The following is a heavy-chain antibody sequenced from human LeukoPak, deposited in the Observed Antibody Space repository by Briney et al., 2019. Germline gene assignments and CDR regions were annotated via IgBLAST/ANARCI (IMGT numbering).Heavy chain of an antibody. J-gene: IGHJ5*01. V-gene: IGHV3-48*02. Sequence: HAGGSLRLSCVASGLTFSTTSMNWVRQAPGKGLEWVSYISGSGSTTYYTDSVKGRYTISRDNARNSVYLQMNSLRDEDTATYYCTRGAIPGYGDNWFWFDSWGQGTLVSVSS. CDR1: GLTFSTTS. CDR2: ISGSGSTT. CDR3: TRGAIPGYGDNWFWFDS. D-gene: IGHD1-1*01.